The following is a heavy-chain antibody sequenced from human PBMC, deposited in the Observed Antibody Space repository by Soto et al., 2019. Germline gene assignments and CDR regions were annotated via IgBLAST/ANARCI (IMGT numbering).Heavy chain of an antibody. CDR3: AADVLTFSYGSSGYYFDCFET. V-gene: IGHV1-58*01. CDR1: GLTLIDPA. Sequence: SVKVSCKASGLTLIDPAVQWVRQTRGHRLEWIGWIVVGTGNTNYAQEFQRRVTITRDMSTNTVYMELSSLSSDDSAAFYYAADVLTFSYGSSGYYFDCFETWGQGTMVTVSS. J-gene: IGHJ3*02. CDR2: IVVGTGNT. D-gene: IGHD3-22*01.